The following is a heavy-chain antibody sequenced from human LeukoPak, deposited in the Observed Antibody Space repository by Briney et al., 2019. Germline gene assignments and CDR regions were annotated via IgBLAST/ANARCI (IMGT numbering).Heavy chain of an antibody. D-gene: IGHD4-11*01. J-gene: IGHJ4*02. Sequence: GGSLRLSCIASGFTFNSYAIHWVRQSPGKGLEWVAVISKDGSNKYCVDSVKGRFTISRDNSMNTVHLQMSSLRPDDTAVYYCAREDQQLPDYWGQRTLVTVSS. CDR1: GFTFNSYA. CDR2: ISKDGSNK. V-gene: IGHV3-30-3*01. CDR3: AREDQQLPDY.